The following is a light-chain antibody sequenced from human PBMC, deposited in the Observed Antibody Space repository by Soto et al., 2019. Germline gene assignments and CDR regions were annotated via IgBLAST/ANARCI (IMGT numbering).Light chain of an antibody. Sequence: DIQMTQSPSTLSASVGDRVTITCRASQSISNWLAWYQQKPGKAPKILIYKASSLESGVPSRFSGSGSETEFTLTISSLQPDDFATYYCQQYNGYRWTFGQGTKADIK. CDR3: QQYNGYRWT. CDR2: KAS. V-gene: IGKV1-5*03. J-gene: IGKJ1*01. CDR1: QSISNW.